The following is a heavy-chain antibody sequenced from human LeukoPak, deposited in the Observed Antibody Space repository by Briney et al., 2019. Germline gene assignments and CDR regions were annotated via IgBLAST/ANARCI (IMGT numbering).Heavy chain of an antibody. V-gene: IGHV4-34*01. CDR2: INHSGST. CDR3: ARRTESGTDY. CDR1: GGSFSGYY. D-gene: IGHD1-1*01. Sequence: SETLSLTCAVYGGSFSGYYWSWIRQPPGKGLEWIGEINHSGSTNYNPSLKSRVTISVDTSKNQFSLKLSSVTAADTAVYYCARRTESGTDYWGQGTLVTVSS. J-gene: IGHJ4*02.